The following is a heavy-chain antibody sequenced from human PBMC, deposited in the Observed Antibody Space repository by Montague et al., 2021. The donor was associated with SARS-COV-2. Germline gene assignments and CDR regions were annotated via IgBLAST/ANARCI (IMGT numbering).Heavy chain of an antibody. CDR2: IYPSGST. V-gene: IGHV4-59*01. CDR3: ASGLENYGSGSHHFDP. D-gene: IGHD3-10*01. J-gene: IGHJ5*02. CDR1: GGPITSYY. Sequence: SETLSLTCAVSGGPITSYYWNWIRQPPGKGLEYIGYIYPSGSTTYNPSLKSRVSLSVDTSNSQFSLKLRSVTAADTAVCYCASGLENYGSGSHHFDPWGQGTLVIVSS.